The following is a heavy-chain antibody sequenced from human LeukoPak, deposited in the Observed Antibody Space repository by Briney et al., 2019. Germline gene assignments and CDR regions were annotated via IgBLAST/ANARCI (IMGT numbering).Heavy chain of an antibody. CDR1: GGSISSYY. CDR2: IYYSGST. CDR3: ARGGYSSSWYVSYYYYYGMDV. V-gene: IGHV4-59*01. J-gene: IGHJ6*02. Sequence: SETLSLTCTVSGGSISSYYWSWLRQPPGKGLEWIGYIYYSGSTNYNPSLKSRVTISVDTSKNQFSLKLSSVTAADTAVYYCARGGYSSSWYVSYYYYYGMDVWGQGTTVTVSS. D-gene: IGHD6-13*01.